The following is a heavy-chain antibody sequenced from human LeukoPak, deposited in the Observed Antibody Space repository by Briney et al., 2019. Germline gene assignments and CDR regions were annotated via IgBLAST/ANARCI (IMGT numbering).Heavy chain of an antibody. D-gene: IGHD2-8*01. J-gene: IGHJ5*02. CDR1: GGTFSSYA. CDR2: IIPTFGTA. Sequence: SVKVSCKASGGTFSSYAISWVRQAPGQGLEWMGGIIPTFGTANYAQKFQGRVTITADESTSTAYMELSSLRSEDTAVYYCARDLYCTNGVCPNWFDPWGQGTLVTVSS. V-gene: IGHV1-69*13. CDR3: ARDLYCTNGVCPNWFDP.